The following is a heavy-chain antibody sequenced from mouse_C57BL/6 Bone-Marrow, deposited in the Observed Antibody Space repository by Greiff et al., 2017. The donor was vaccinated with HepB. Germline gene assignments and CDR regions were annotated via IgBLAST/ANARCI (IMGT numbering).Heavy chain of an antibody. CDR1: GYTFTSYC. D-gene: IGHD1-1*01. V-gene: IGHV1-5*01. Sequence: EVQLQQSGTVLARPGASVKMSCKTSGYTFTSYCMHWVKQRPGQGLEWIGAIYPGNSDTSYNQKFKGKAKLTAVTSASTAYMELSSLTTEDSAVYYCAIGYGSSWSVKFAYWGKGTLVTVSA. CDR2: IYPGNSDT. J-gene: IGHJ3*01. CDR3: AIGYGSSWSVKFAY.